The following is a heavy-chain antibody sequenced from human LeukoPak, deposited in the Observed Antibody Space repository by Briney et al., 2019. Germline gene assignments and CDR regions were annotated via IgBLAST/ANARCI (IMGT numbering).Heavy chain of an antibody. Sequence: GGSLRLSCAASGFTFSNYWMSWVRQAPGKGLEWVANIKQDGSEKYYVDSVKGRFTISRDNAKNSLYLQMNSLRAEDTAVYYCARESYDSSGPYFDYWGQGTLVTVSS. CDR3: ARESYDSSGPYFDY. CDR1: GFTFSNYW. V-gene: IGHV3-7*01. D-gene: IGHD3-22*01. J-gene: IGHJ4*02. CDR2: IKQDGSEK.